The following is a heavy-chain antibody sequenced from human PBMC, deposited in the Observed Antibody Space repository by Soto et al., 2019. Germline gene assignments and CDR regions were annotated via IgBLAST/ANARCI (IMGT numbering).Heavy chain of an antibody. D-gene: IGHD3-3*01. V-gene: IGHV5-51*01. Sequence: GESLKISCKGSGYSVTSYWIGWVRQMPGKGLEWMGIIYPGDSDTRYSPSFQGQVTISADKSISTAYLQWSSLKASDTAMYYCARRHYDFWSGYYFDYWGQGTLVTVSS. CDR3: ARRHYDFWSGYYFDY. J-gene: IGHJ4*02. CDR2: IYPGDSDT. CDR1: GYSVTSYW.